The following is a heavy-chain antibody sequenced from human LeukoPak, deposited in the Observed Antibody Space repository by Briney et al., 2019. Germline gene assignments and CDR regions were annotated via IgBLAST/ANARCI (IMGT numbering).Heavy chain of an antibody. Sequence: PGGSLRLSCAASGFTFSSYGMSWVRQAPGKGLEGVSAISGSGGSTYYADSVKGRFTISRDNSKNTLYLQMNSLRAEDTAVYYCAHGSGSSYFDYWGQGTLVTVSS. V-gene: IGHV3-23*01. D-gene: IGHD3-10*01. CDR3: AHGSGSSYFDY. CDR2: ISGSGGST. J-gene: IGHJ4*02. CDR1: GFTFSSYG.